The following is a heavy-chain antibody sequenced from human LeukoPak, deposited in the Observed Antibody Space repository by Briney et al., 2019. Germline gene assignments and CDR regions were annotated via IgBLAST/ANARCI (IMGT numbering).Heavy chain of an antibody. J-gene: IGHJ4*02. D-gene: IGHD1-26*01. CDR3: ARDPSGSLYYFDY. V-gene: IGHV1-69*05. CDR2: IIPIFGTA. CDR1: GGTFSSYA. Sequence: GASVKVSCKASGGTFSSYAISWVRQAPGQGLEWMGGIIPIFGTANYAQKFQGRVTITTDESTSTACMELSSLRSEDTAVYYCARDPSGSLYYFDYWGQGTLVTVSS.